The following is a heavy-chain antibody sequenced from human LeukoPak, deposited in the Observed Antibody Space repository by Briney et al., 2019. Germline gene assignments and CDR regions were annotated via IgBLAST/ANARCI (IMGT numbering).Heavy chain of an antibody. V-gene: IGHV1-2*02. Sequence: ASVKVSCKASGYTFTGYYMHWVRQAPGQGLEWMEWINPNSGGTNYAQKFQGRVTMTRDTSISTAYMELSRLRSDDTAVYYCARELVTAIEGVGWFDPWGQGTLVTVSS. CDR1: GYTFTGYY. D-gene: IGHD2-21*02. J-gene: IGHJ5*02. CDR3: ARELVTAIEGVGWFDP. CDR2: INPNSGGT.